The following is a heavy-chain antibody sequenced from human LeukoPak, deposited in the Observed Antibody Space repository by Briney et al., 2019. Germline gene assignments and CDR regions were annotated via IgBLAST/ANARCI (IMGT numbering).Heavy chain of an antibody. J-gene: IGHJ4*02. D-gene: IGHD3-22*01. CDR2: INPSGGST. Sequence: GASVKVSCKASGYTFTSYYMHWVRQAPGQGLEWMGIINPSGGSTSYAQKFQGRVTMTRDTSTSTVHMELSSLRSEDTAVYYCARYSYPTRGIVVVPALDYWGQGTLVTVSS. V-gene: IGHV1-46*01. CDR1: GYTFTSYY. CDR3: ARYSYPTRGIVVVPALDY.